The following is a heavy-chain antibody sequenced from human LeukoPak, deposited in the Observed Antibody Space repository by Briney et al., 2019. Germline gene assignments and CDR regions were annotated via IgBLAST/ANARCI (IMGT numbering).Heavy chain of an antibody. D-gene: IGHD3-10*01. CDR3: ARSYCSGSYSYYFDY. J-gene: IGHJ4*02. Sequence: SETLSLTCAVSGGSISSGGYSWSWIRQPPGKGLEWIGYIYHSGSTYYNPSLRSRVTISVDRSKNQFSLKLSSVTAADTAVYYCARSYCSGSYSYYFDYWGQGTLVTVSS. CDR2: IYHSGST. V-gene: IGHV4-30-2*01. CDR1: GGSISSGGYS.